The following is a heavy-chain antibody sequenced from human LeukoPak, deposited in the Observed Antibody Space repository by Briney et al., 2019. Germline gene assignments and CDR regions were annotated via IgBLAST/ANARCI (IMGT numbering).Heavy chain of an antibody. CDR2: ISWDGGST. Sequence: GGSLRLSCAASGFTFDDYAMHWVRQAPGKGLEWVSLISWDGGSTYYADSVKGRFTISRDNSKNSLYLQMNSLRAEDTASYYCAKEEGVDYYYYMDVWGKGTTVTVSS. V-gene: IGHV3-43D*03. J-gene: IGHJ6*03. CDR3: AKEEGVDYYYYMDV. CDR1: GFTFDDYA. D-gene: IGHD3-10*01.